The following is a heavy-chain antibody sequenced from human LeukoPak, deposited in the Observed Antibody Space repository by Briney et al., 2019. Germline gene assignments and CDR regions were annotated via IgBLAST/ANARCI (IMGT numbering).Heavy chain of an antibody. Sequence: SQTLSVTCAISGDSVSSINGAWNWIRQSPSRGLEWLGRTYYRSKWYNDYAVSMRGRITINPDTSKNQFSLQLNSVTPEDTAVYYCAGDVGTSGWYTFDYWGQGTLVSVSS. CDR1: GDSVSSINGA. D-gene: IGHD6-19*01. CDR3: AGDVGTSGWYTFDY. CDR2: TYYRSKWYN. V-gene: IGHV6-1*01. J-gene: IGHJ4*02.